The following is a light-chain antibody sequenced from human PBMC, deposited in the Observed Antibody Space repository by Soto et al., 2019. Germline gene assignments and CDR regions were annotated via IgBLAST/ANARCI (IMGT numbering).Light chain of an antibody. Sequence: EILVTQSPGTLSLSPGESATLSCRASQSVSSNSLAWYQQKPGQAPRLLISGASSRATGIPARFSGSGSGTDFTLTISRLEPEDFAVYYCQQYGNSGTFGQGTKVDIK. V-gene: IGKV3-20*01. CDR1: QSVSSNS. CDR2: GAS. CDR3: QQYGNSGT. J-gene: IGKJ1*01.